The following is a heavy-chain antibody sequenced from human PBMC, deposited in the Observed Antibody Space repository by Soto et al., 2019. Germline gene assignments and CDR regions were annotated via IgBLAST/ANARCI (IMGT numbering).Heavy chain of an antibody. CDR3: ARDPGWHYGMDV. CDR1: GLTVRFNY. V-gene: IGHV3-53*02. CDR2: IYTSGTT. J-gene: IGHJ6*02. Sequence: EVQLVETGGGLIQPGGSVRLSCAASGLTVRFNYMSWVRQAPGKGLEWVSVIYTSGTTYYADSVKGRFTISRDNSENTLYLQMNSLRAEDTAVYYCARDPGWHYGMDVWGQGTTVTVFS. D-gene: IGHD6-19*01.